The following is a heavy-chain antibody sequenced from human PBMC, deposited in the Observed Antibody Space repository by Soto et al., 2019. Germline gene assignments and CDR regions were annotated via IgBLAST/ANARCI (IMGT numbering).Heavy chain of an antibody. D-gene: IGHD2-21*02. J-gene: IGHJ4*02. CDR1: GYTFTSYY. CDR2: INPNSGDT. Sequence: QAQLVQSGAEVKKPGASVKVSREASGYTFTSYYMHWVRQAPGQGLEWMGWINPNSGDTKYAQKFRGRVTMTRDTSITTAYMEVKMLTSDDTAVYYCARQLAYCGGDCFTEPVDYWGQGTLVTVSS. CDR3: ARQLAYCGGDCFTEPVDY. V-gene: IGHV1-2*02.